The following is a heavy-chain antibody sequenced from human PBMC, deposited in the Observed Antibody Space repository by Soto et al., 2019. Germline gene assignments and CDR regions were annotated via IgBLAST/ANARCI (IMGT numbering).Heavy chain of an antibody. D-gene: IGHD3-3*01. CDR3: ARDLGITIFGVVLYGMDV. Sequence: XGSLRLACSASGVTLSIYSMNRVRQAPGKGLGWVSSISSSSSYIYYADSVKGRFTISRDNAKNSLYLQMNSLRAEDTAVYYCARDLGITIFGVVLYGMDVSAQATPVTVTS. CDR2: ISSSSSYI. V-gene: IGHV3-21*01. J-gene: IGHJ6*02. CDR1: GVTLSIYS.